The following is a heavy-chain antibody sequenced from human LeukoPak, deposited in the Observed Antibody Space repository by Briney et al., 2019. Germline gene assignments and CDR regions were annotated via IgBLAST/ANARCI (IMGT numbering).Heavy chain of an antibody. CDR3: TRALKWDTLVQGY. V-gene: IGHV3-15*01. CDR1: GVTFSNAW. D-gene: IGHD1-26*01. Sequence: GGALRLSCAASGVTFSNAWLSWGRRAPRKGLEWVRRIKSKTDGGTTDDAAPVKGIFTISTDDSINTLYLQMSSLKTADTAVYYCTRALKWDTLVQGYWGQGTLVTVSS. J-gene: IGHJ4*02. CDR2: IKSKTDGGTT.